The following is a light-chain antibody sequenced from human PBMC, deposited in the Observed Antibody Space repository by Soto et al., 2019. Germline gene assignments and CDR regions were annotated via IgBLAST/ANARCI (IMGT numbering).Light chain of an antibody. V-gene: IGKV3-20*01. CDR2: GAS. CDR3: QQYDSLPVT. Sequence: EIVLTQSPGTLCLSPGERATLSCRASQSVSSSYLAWYQQKPGQAPRLLIFGASSRATGIPDRFSGSGSETDFTLTISRLEPEDFAAYYCQQYDSLPVTFGQGTKVEIE. J-gene: IGKJ1*01. CDR1: QSVSSSY.